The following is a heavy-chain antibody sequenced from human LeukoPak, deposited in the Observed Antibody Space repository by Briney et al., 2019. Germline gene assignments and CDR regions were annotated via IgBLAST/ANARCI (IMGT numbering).Heavy chain of an antibody. Sequence: SETLALTCTVSGGSISCGGYYWIWIRQHPGKGLEWIGYIDYSGSTYYNPSFKSRVTISVDTSKNQFSLKLSSVTAADTAVYYCARILIVVVPAATGGFDPWGQGTLVTVSS. D-gene: IGHD2-2*01. J-gene: IGHJ5*02. CDR1: GGSISCGGYY. CDR2: IDYSGST. CDR3: ARILIVVVPAATGGFDP. V-gene: IGHV4-31*03.